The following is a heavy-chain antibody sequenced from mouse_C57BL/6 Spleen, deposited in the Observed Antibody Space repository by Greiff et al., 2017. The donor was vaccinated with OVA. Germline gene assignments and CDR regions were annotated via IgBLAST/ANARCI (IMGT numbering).Heavy chain of an antibody. CDR1: GYTFTDYN. D-gene: IGHD2-2*01. J-gene: IGHJ3*01. CDR3: ARWGYGRGYAY. CDR2: INPNNGGT. V-gene: IGHV1-22*01. Sequence: EVHLVESGPELVKPGASVKMSCKASGYTFTDYNMHWVKQSHGKSLEWIGYINPNNGGTSYNQKFKGKATLTVNKSSSTAYMELRSLTSEDSAVYYCARWGYGRGYAYWGQGTLVTVSA.